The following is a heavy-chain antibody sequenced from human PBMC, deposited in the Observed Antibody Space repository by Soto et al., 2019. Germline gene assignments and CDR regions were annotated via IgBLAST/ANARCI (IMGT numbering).Heavy chain of an antibody. J-gene: IGHJ4*02. Sequence: GGSLRLSCAASGFTFSNFWMDWVRQAPGKGLEWVANISPDGSAKQYVNSVKGRFTISRDNARNSLYLQMNSLTAEDSALYYCSRSLDSWGQGTRVTVSS. CDR1: GFTFSNFW. CDR2: ISPDGSAK. V-gene: IGHV3-7*01. CDR3: SRSLDS.